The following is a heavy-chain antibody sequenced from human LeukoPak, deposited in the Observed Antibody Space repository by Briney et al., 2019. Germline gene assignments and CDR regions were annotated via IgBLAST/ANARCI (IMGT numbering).Heavy chain of an antibody. V-gene: IGHV3-23*01. CDR3: AKETSRIGGSMASFDY. J-gene: IGHJ4*02. Sequence: GGSLRLSCAASGFTFSSYAMSWVRQAPEKGLEWVSGISGSGGSTYHADSVKGRFTISRDNSKNTLYLQMNSLRAEDTAVYYCAKETSRIGGSMASFDYWGQGTLVTVSS. CDR2: ISGSGGST. D-gene: IGHD1-26*01. CDR1: GFTFSSYA.